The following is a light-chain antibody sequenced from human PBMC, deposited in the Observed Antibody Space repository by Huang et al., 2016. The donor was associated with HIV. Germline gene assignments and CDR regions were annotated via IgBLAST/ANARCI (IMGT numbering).Light chain of an antibody. CDR1: QSVSTK. CDR3: QHYNNWPPFT. Sequence: EVVMTQSPATLSVSPGERATLSCRASQSVSTKLAWYQHKPGQAPRLLMYGASTRATGIPARFSGSWSGTEFTLTISSLQSEDFAVYYCQHYNNWPPFTFGPGTKVDIK. V-gene: IGKV3-15*01. CDR2: GAS. J-gene: IGKJ3*01.